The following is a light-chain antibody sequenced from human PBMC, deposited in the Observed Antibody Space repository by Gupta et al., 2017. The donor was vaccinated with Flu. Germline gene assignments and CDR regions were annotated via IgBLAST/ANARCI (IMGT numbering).Light chain of an antibody. CDR2: DVR. V-gene: IGLV2-11*01. CDR3: CSYSGTYWV. Sequence: QSALTQPRSMSGSPGQSVTISCTGTSSDVGGHDYVSWFQQNPGKAPKLMMYDVRKRPSGVPDRFFGSKSGNTASLTIPGLQAEDEADYYCCSYSGTYWVFGGGTKLTVL. CDR1: SSDVGGHDY. J-gene: IGLJ3*02.